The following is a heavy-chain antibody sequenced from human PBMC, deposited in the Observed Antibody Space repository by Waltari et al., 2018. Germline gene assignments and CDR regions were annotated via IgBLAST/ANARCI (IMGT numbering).Heavy chain of an antibody. CDR3: ARDGGRNLDY. D-gene: IGHD6-25*01. CDR1: GFTLSNYW. CDR2: MSADGSVR. V-gene: IGHV3-74*01. J-gene: IGHJ4*02. Sequence: EVQVVDSGGGLVQPGGSLRLSCAASGFTLSNYWIHWVRQAPGKGLVWASIMSADGSVRRYADSVKGRFTISRDNVKNMLYLQMDSLRAEDTAVYYCARDGGRNLDYWGQGTLVVVSS.